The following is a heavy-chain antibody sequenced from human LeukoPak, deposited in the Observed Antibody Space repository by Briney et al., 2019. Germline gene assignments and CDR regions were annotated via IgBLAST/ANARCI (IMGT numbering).Heavy chain of an antibody. CDR3: ARGGDYYDSSGYHYAATH. V-gene: IGHV1-69*04. D-gene: IGHD3-22*01. CDR1: GGSFSSYV. Sequence: SVKVSCKASGGSFSSYVITWVRQAPGQGLEWMGRIIPVLDVSNFAQKFQGRVTMTMDTSTSTVYMDLSSLRSEDTAVYYCARGGDYYDSSGYHYAATHWGQGTLVTVSS. J-gene: IGHJ4*02. CDR2: IIPVLDVS.